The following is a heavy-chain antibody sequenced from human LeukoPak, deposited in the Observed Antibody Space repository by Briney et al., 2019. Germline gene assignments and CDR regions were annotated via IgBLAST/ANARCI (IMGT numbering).Heavy chain of an antibody. J-gene: IGHJ6*04. CDR2: INHSGRT. Sequence: SEPLSLTCAVYGGSFSGYYWSWIRQSPGKGLEWIGEINHSGRTNCNPSLKSRVTISVDTSKSQLSLKLSSVTAADTAVYYCARGLTYPYGSGSPYAMDVWGKGTPVTVSS. CDR3: ARGLTYPYGSGSPYAMDV. V-gene: IGHV4-34*01. D-gene: IGHD3-10*01. CDR1: GGSFSGYY.